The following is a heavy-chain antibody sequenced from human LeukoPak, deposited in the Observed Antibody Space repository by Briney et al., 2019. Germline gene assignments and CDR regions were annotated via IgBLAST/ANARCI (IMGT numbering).Heavy chain of an antibody. CDR1: GFTFSNYW. V-gene: IGHV3-30*03. J-gene: IGHJ4*02. D-gene: IGHD3-3*01. CDR3: ARGISGSGYYHFDY. CDR2: ISNDGSNK. Sequence: GGSLRLSCAASGFTFSNYWMHWVRQAPGKGLEWVTVISNDGSNKYCADSVKGRFTISRDNSKNTLYLQMNSLRTEDTAVYYCARGISGSGYYHFDYWGQGTLVTVSS.